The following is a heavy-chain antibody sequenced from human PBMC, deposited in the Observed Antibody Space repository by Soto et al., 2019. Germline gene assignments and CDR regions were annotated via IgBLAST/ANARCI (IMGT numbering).Heavy chain of an antibody. Sequence: ASVKVSCKASGGTFSSYAISWVRQAPGQGLEWMGGIIPIFGTANYAQKFQGRVTITADESTSTAYMELSSLRSEDTAVYYCARPAVAGAFYYYYGMDVWGQGTTVTVSS. D-gene: IGHD6-19*01. CDR3: ARPAVAGAFYYYYGMDV. J-gene: IGHJ6*02. CDR1: GGTFSSYA. V-gene: IGHV1-69*13. CDR2: IIPIFGTA.